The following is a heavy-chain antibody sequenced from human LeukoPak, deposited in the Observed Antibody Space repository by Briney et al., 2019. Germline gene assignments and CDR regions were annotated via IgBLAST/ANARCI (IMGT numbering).Heavy chain of an antibody. D-gene: IGHD1/OR15-1a*01. CDR3: ARDFETGTTPGDDFDF. CDR1: GFTFSRYW. Sequence: GGSLRLSCAASGFTFSRYWMHWVRQAPGEGLVWVSRINPDGSHTTYADAAEGRFTISRDNAKNTVYLQMNSLRAEDTAVYYCARDFETGTTPGDDFDFWGQGTLVSVSS. V-gene: IGHV3-74*01. CDR2: INPDGSHT. J-gene: IGHJ4*02.